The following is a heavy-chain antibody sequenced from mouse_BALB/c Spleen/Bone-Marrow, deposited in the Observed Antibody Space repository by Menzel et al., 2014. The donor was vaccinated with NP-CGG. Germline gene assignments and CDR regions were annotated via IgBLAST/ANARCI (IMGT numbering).Heavy chain of an antibody. V-gene: IGHV5-6-3*01. J-gene: IGHJ3*01. CDR1: GFTFSSYG. D-gene: IGHD2-4*01. CDR2: INVNGDTT. Sequence: EVQRVESGGGLVQPGGSLKLSCAASGFTFSSYGMSWVRQTPDKRLEMIATINVNGDTTYHPDSVKGRFTISRDNVKNTLYLQMSSLKSEDTAMYYCARGYDYSSCFAYWGQGTLVTVSA. CDR3: ARGYDYSSCFAY.